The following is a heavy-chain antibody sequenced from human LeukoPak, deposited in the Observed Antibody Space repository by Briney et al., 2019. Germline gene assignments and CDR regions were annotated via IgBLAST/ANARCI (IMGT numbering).Heavy chain of an antibody. V-gene: IGHV3-21*01. CDR2: ISSSSSYI. J-gene: IGHJ3*02. CDR1: GFTFGDYA. CDR3: ARNDYGDYVGAFDI. D-gene: IGHD4-17*01. Sequence: GGSLRLSCTASGFTFGDYAMSWVRQAPGKGLEWVSSISSSSSYIYYADSVKGRFTISRDNAKNSLYLQMNSLRAEDTAVYYCARNDYGDYVGAFDIWGQGTMVTVSS.